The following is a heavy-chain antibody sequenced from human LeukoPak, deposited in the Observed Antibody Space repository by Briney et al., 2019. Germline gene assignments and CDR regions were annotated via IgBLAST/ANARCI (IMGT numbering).Heavy chain of an antibody. Sequence: ASVKVSCKASGGTFSSYAISWVRQAPGQGLEWMGGIIPIFGTANYAQKFQGRVTITADESTSTAYMELSSLRSEDTAVYYCARARGYSYGRSKYYFDYWGRGTLVTVSS. CDR1: GGTFSSYA. V-gene: IGHV1-69*13. D-gene: IGHD5-18*01. J-gene: IGHJ4*02. CDR2: IIPIFGTA. CDR3: ARARGYSYGRSKYYFDY.